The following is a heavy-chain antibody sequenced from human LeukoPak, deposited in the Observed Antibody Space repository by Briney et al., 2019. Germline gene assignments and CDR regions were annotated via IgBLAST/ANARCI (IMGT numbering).Heavy chain of an antibody. CDR3: AKDRVVGATTPYYFDY. CDR2: ISGNGGST. Sequence: PGGSLRLSCATSQFNFNKFGMTWVRQAPGKGLEWVSSISGNGGSTQYADSVQGRFAISRDNSKNTLYLQMNSLRAEDTAVYYCAKDRVVGATTPYYFDYWGQGTLVTVSS. V-gene: IGHV3-23*01. J-gene: IGHJ4*02. CDR1: QFNFNKFG. D-gene: IGHD1-26*01.